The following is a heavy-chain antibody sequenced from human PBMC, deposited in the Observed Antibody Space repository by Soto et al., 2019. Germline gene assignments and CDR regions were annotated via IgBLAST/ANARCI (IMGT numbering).Heavy chain of an antibody. Sequence: GGSLRLSCAASGFTFSSFAMSWVRQAPGKGLEWVSSISGSGASTYYADSVKGRLTISRDNPRNTLYLQMNSLRVEDSAVYYCANIWAGGAKGGFWGQGTLVTVSS. V-gene: IGHV3-23*01. D-gene: IGHD3-16*01. CDR1: GFTFSSFA. J-gene: IGHJ4*02. CDR2: ISGSGAST. CDR3: ANIWAGGAKGGF.